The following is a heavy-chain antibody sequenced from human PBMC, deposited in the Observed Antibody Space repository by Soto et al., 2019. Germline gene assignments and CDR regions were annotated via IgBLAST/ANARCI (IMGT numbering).Heavy chain of an antibody. CDR1: GGTFSSYA. J-gene: IGHJ6*02. D-gene: IGHD5-18*01. V-gene: IGHV1-69*13. CDR2: IIPIFGTA. CDR3: ASATAMVKNGMDV. Sequence: ASVKVSCKASGGTFSSYAISWVRQAPGQGLEWMGGIIPIFGTANYAQKFQGRVTITADESTSTAYMELSSLRSEDTAVYYCASATAMVKNGMDVWGQGTTVTVSS.